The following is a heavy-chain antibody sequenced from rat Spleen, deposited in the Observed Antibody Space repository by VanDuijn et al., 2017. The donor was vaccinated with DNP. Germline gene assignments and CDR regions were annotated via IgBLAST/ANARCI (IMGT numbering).Heavy chain of an antibody. CDR1: GFTFSSYW. D-gene: IGHD4-3*01. Sequence: EVQLVETGGGLVQPGRSLKLSCVASGFTFSSYWMYWIRQAPGKGLQWVASINTDGSNTYYPDSVKGRFTISRDNAQNTLYLQMSKLGSEDTAIYYCVRERFGVDYWGQGVMVTVSS. CDR2: INTDGSNT. J-gene: IGHJ2*01. CDR3: VRERFGVDY. V-gene: IGHV5-58*01.